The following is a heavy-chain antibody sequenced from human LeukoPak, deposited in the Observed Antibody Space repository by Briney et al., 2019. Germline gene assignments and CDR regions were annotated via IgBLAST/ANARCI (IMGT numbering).Heavy chain of an antibody. CDR3: ARDLRGMIDY. V-gene: IGHV4-34*01. D-gene: IGHD3-16*01. J-gene: IGHJ4*02. Sequence: GSLRLSCAASGFTFSSYAMSWIRQPPGKGLEWIGEINHSGSTNYNPSLKSRVTISVDKSKNQFSLRLNSVTAADTAMYYCARDLRGMIDYWGQGILVTVSS. CDR1: GFTFSSYA. CDR2: INHSGST.